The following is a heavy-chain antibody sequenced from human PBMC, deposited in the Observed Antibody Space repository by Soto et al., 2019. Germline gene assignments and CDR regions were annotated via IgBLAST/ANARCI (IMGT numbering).Heavy chain of an antibody. CDR1: GGSISSSSYY. D-gene: IGHD5-18*01. J-gene: IGHJ6*02. V-gene: IGHV4-39*01. CDR3: ARTGYSYGYAFVGYYYYGMDV. Sequence: QLQLQESGPGLVKPSETLSLTCTVSGGSISSSSYYWGWIRQPPGKGLEWIGRIYYSGSTYYNPSLKSRVNISVDTSKNQFSLKLSSVTAADTAVYYCARTGYSYGYAFVGYYYYGMDVWGQGTTVTVSS. CDR2: IYYSGST.